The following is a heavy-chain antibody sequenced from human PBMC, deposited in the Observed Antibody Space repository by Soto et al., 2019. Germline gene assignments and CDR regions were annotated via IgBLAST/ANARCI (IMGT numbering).Heavy chain of an antibody. Sequence: PGGSLRLSCTASGFSFADYAMSWVRQAPGKGLEWVGFIRSKDYGETTQYAASVKGRFTISRDEFKNIAYLQMNSLKIEDTAVYYCFGFGDSGGYGMDVWGQGTTVTVSS. CDR2: IRSKDYGETT. V-gene: IGHV3-49*04. J-gene: IGHJ6*02. CDR3: FGFGDSGGYGMDV. CDR1: GFSFADYA. D-gene: IGHD4-17*01.